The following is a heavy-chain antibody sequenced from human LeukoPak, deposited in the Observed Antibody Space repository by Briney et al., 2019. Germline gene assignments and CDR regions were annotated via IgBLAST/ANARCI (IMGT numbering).Heavy chain of an antibody. V-gene: IGHV3-74*01. CDR2: TNLHGTAV. J-gene: IGHJ4*02. D-gene: IGHD3-10*02. CDR3: ASAYTYVRLGDH. Sequence: PGGSLRLSCAVSGLSFSNYWMHWVRQAPGKGLVWVARTNLHGTAVDYADPVKGRFTISRDNSKNMLFLEMNSLRAEDTAVYYCASAYTYVRLGDHWGQGTLVTVSP. CDR1: GLSFSNYW.